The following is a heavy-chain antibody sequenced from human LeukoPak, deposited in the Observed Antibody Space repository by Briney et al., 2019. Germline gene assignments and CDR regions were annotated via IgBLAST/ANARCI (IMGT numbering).Heavy chain of an antibody. CDR3: SGGSIYYYYGMDV. CDR1: GFTFSSYS. D-gene: IGHD2-15*01. CDR2: ISSSSSYI. J-gene: IGHJ6*02. Sequence: GGSLRLSCAASGFTFSSYSMNWVRQAPGKGLEWVPSISSSSSYIYYADSVKGRFTISRDNAKNSLCLQMNSLRAEDTAVYFCSGGSIYYYYGMDVWGQGTTVTVSS. V-gene: IGHV3-21*01.